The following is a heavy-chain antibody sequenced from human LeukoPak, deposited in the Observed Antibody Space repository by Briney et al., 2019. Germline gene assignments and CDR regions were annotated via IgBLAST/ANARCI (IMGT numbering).Heavy chain of an antibody. CDR1: GFTFSRYG. J-gene: IGHJ6*02. CDR3: TRDRFYAMDA. CDR2: ITIDGTGT. Sequence: GRSLRLSCAASGFTFSRYGFHWVRQAPGKGLVWISRITIDGTGTTYADAVKGRFTISRDSAKNTLYLQMNSLRAEDTAVYYCTRDRFYAMDARGQGTTVTVAS. V-gene: IGHV3-74*03.